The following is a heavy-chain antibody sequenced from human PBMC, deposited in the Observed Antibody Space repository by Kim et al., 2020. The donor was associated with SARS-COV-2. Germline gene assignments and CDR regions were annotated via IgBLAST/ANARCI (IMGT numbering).Heavy chain of an antibody. D-gene: IGHD5-12*01. Sequence: GGSLRLSCAASGFTFSSYGMHWVRQAPGKGLEWVAVISYDGSNKYYADSVKGRFTISRDNSKNTLYLQMNSLRAEDTAVYYCAKATHVEMATWGQGTLVTVSS. V-gene: IGHV3-30*18. CDR1: GFTFSSYG. CDR3: AKATHVEMAT. CDR2: ISYDGSNK. J-gene: IGHJ4*02.